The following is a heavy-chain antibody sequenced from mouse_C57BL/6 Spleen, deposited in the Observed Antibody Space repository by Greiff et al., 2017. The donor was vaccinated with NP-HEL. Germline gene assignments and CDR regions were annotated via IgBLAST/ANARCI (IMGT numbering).Heavy chain of an antibody. V-gene: IGHV6-3*01. J-gene: IGHJ1*03. CDR3: TGRAWYFDV. Sequence: EVQRVESGGGLVQPGGSMKLSCVASGFTFSNYWMNWVRQSPEKGLEWVAQIRLKSDNYATHYAESVKGRFTISRDDSKSSVYLQMNNLRAEDTGIYYCTGRAWYFDVWGTGTTVTVSS. CDR2: IRLKSDNYAT. CDR1: GFTFSNYW.